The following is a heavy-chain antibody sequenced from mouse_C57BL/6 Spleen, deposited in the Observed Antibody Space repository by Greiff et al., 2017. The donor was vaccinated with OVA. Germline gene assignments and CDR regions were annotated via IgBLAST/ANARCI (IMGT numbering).Heavy chain of an antibody. D-gene: IGHD1-1*01. J-gene: IGHJ4*01. V-gene: IGHV1-55*01. CDR1: GYTFTSYW. CDR2: IYPGSGST. Sequence: VQLQQPGAELVKPGASVKMSCKASGYTFTSYWITWVKQRPGQGLEWIGDIYPGSGSTNYNEKFKSKATLTVDTSSSTAYMQLSSLTSEDSAVYYCARKGYGSSYNYAMDYWGQGTSVTVSS. CDR3: ARKGYGSSYNYAMDY.